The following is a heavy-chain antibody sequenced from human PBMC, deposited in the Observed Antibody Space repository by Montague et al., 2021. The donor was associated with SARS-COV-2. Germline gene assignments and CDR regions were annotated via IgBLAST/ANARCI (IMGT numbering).Heavy chain of an antibody. Sequence: TLSLTCTVSGGSISSGGYYWSWIRQHPGKGLEWIGYIYYSGSTYYNPSLKSRVTISVDTSKNQFSLKLSSVTAADTAVYYCARVRGRTIFGVVGPFDYWGQGTLVTVSS. CDR2: IYYSGST. D-gene: IGHD3-3*01. CDR1: GGSISSGGYY. CDR3: ARVRGRTIFGVVGPFDY. V-gene: IGHV4-31*03. J-gene: IGHJ4*02.